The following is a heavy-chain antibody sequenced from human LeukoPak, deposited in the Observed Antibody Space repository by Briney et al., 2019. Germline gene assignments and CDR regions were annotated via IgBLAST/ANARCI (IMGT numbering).Heavy chain of an antibody. Sequence: PGGSLRLSFAGSGFTFIDYWMSWVRQAPGKGLEGVANRKQDGREKYYVDSVKGRFNISRDNAKNSLYLQMNSLRAEDTAVYYCARDPYASGWYPLYYYYSIDVWGQGTTVTVSS. D-gene: IGHD6-19*01. V-gene: IGHV3-7*01. J-gene: IGHJ6*02. CDR2: RKQDGREK. CDR3: ARDPYASGWYPLYYYYSIDV. CDR1: GFTFIDYW.